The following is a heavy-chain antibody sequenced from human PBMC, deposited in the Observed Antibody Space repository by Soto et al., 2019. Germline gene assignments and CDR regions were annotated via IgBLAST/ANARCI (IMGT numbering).Heavy chain of an antibody. J-gene: IGHJ4*02. CDR3: ARATTVTIWADY. D-gene: IGHD4-4*01. CDR2: ISYDGSNK. Sequence: QVQLVESGGGVVQPGRSLRLSCAASGFTFSSYAMHWVRQAPGKGLEWVAVISYDGSNKYYADSVKGRFTISRDNSKNTLYLQMNSLRAEDTAVYYCARATTVTIWADYWGQGTLVTVSS. V-gene: IGHV3-30-3*01. CDR1: GFTFSSYA.